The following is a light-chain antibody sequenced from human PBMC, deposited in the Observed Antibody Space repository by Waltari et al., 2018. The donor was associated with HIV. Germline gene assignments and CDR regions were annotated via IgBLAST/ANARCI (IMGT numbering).Light chain of an antibody. CDR3: QQYGSSRT. Sequence: DIQMTQSPSSLSASVGDRVTFTCRASQNIDNFLNWFQQKPGKAPKLLIHAASSLQSGVPSRFSGSGSGTDFTLTISRLEPEDFAVYYCQQYGSSRTFGGGTKVEIK. CDR2: AAS. J-gene: IGKJ4*01. V-gene: IGKV1-39*01. CDR1: QNIDNF.